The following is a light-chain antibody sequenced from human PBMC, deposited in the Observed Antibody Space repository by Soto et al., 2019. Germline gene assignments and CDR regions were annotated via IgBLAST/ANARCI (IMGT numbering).Light chain of an antibody. CDR3: QQRSNWMPGT. CDR2: GAS. J-gene: IGKJ4*01. Sequence: DIVMTQSPATLSVAPGERVTFSCRASQGVSRKLAWYQHKPGXAPRLLIYGASTRATGIPARFSGSGSGTEXTLTXSSLQSENFAVYYCQQRSNWMPGTFGGGTKVDIK. V-gene: IGKV3-15*01. CDR1: QGVSRK.